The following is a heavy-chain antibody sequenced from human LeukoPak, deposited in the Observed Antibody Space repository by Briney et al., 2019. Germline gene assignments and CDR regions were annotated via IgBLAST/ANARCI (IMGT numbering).Heavy chain of an antibody. J-gene: IGHJ6*03. V-gene: IGHV3-23*01. Sequence: SGGSLRLSCAASGFTVSSNYMSWVRQAPGKGLEWVSAISGSGGSTYYADSVKGRFTISRDNSKNTLYLQMNSLRAEDTAVYYCAKTYGRGYMDVWGKGTTVTISS. CDR2: ISGSGGST. CDR3: AKTYGRGYMDV. D-gene: IGHD3-10*01. CDR1: GFTVSSNY.